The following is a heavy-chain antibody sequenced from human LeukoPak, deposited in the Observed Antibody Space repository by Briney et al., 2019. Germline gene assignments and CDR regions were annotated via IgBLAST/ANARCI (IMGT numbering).Heavy chain of an antibody. V-gene: IGHV1-2*02. CDR3: ARGVRAVAGPDY. CDR1: GYIFTGYF. D-gene: IGHD6-19*01. J-gene: IGHJ4*02. CDR2: INPNSGGT. Sequence: ASVKVSCKASGYIFTGYFIHWVRQAPGQGLEWMGWINPNSGGTNYAQKFQGRVTMTRDTSISTAYMELSRLRSDDTAVYYCARGVRAVAGPDYWGQGTLVTVSS.